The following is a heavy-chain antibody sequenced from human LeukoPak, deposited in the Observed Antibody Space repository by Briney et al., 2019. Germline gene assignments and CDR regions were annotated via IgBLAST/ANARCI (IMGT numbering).Heavy chain of an antibody. V-gene: IGHV3-7*03. J-gene: IGHJ4*02. CDR2: IKYDASEK. CDR3: AREPIRGVFYFDF. Sequence: GGSLRLSCAASGFTFSSYWMSWVRQAPGKGLEWVANIKYDASEKIYVDSVKGRFTISRDNAQNSLYLQMNSLRAEDTAVYYCAREPIRGVFYFDFWGQGTLVTVSS. CDR1: GFTFSSYW. D-gene: IGHD3-10*01.